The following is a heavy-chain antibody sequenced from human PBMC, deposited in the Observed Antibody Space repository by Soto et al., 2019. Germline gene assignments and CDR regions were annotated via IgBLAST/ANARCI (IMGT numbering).Heavy chain of an antibody. CDR2: ISAYNGNT. Sequence: QVQLVQSGAEVKKPGASVKVSCKASGYTFTSYGISWVRQAPGQGLERMGWISAYNGNTNYAQKLQGGVTMTTDTSTSTAYMELRSMRSDDTAVYYYAREVPEGFGSGSPWVDYWGQGTLVTVSS. J-gene: IGHJ4*02. CDR1: GYTFTSYG. CDR3: AREVPEGFGSGSPWVDY. D-gene: IGHD6-19*01. V-gene: IGHV1-18*01.